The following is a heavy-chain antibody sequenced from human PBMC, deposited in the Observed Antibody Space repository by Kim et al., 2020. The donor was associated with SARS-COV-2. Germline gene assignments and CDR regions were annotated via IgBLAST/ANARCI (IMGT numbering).Heavy chain of an antibody. CDR2: INAGNGNT. CDR3: ARGALGVPLMRWFDP. Sequence: ASVKVSCKASGYTFTSYAMHWVRQAPGQRLEWMEWINAGNGNTKHSQKFQGRVTITRDTSASTAYMELSSLRSEDTAVYYCARGALGVPLMRWFDPWGQGTLVTVSS. V-gene: IGHV1-3*01. CDR1: GYTFTSYA. D-gene: IGHD3-16*01. J-gene: IGHJ5*02.